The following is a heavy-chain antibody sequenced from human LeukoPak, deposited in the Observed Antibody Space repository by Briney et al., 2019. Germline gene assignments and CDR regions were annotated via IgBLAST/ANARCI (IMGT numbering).Heavy chain of an antibody. J-gene: IGHJ6*02. Sequence: GGSLRLSCAASGFSFSIYSMNWVRQAPGKGLEWISYISSSSSTIYYADSVKGRFTISRDNSKNTLYLQMNSLRAEDTAVYYCAKDLSRGTYYYYGMDVWGQGTTVTVSS. CDR1: GFSFSIYS. CDR3: AKDLSRGTYYYYGMDV. V-gene: IGHV3-48*01. CDR2: ISSSSSTI. D-gene: IGHD2-2*01.